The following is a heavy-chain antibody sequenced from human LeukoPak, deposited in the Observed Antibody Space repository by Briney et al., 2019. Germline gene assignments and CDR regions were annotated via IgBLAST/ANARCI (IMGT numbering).Heavy chain of an antibody. D-gene: IGHD5-24*01. Sequence: GESLKISCKGSGYSFTSYWIGWGRQMPGKGLEWMGIIYPGDSDTRYSPSFQGQVTISADKSISTAYLQWSSLKASDTAMYYCARHQGGRWLLDAFDIWGQGTMVTVSS. J-gene: IGHJ3*02. CDR1: GYSFTSYW. V-gene: IGHV5-51*01. CDR2: IYPGDSDT. CDR3: ARHQGGRWLLDAFDI.